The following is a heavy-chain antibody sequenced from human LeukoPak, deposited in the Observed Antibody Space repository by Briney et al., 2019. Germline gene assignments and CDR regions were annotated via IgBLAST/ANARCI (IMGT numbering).Heavy chain of an antibody. J-gene: IGHJ4*02. CDR2: FYRSGST. CDR3: AREGYYYGSGSYHLQYYFDY. D-gene: IGHD3-10*01. V-gene: IGHV4-30-4*01. CDR1: GGSISSGNYY. Sequence: PSQTLSLTCTVSGGSISSGNYYWTWIRQPPGKGLEWIGYFYRSGSTYYNPSLKSRVTISGDTSKNQFSVTLTSVTAADTAIYYCAREGYYYGSGSYHLQYYFDYWGQGTLVTVSS.